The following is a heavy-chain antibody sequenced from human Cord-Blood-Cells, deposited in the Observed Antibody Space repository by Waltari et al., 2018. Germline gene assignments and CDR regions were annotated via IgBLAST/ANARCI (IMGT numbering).Heavy chain of an antibody. V-gene: IGHV4-39*01. CDR2: IYYSGST. J-gene: IGHJ3*02. Sequence: QLQLQESGPGLVTPSETLSLTCTVSGGSISSSSYYWGWIRQPPGKGLEWIGSIYYSGSTYYNPSLKSRVTISVDTSKNQFSLKLSSVTAADTAVYYCASANWGRLGGGIDAFDIWGQGTMVTVSS. CDR1: GGSISSSSYY. D-gene: IGHD7-27*01. CDR3: ASANWGRLGGGIDAFDI.